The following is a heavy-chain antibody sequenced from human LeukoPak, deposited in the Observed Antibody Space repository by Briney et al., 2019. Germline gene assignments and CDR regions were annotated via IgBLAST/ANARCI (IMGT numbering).Heavy chain of an antibody. Sequence: GGSLRLSCAASGFTFSSYGMHWVRQAPGKGLEWVAFIRYDGSNKYYADSVRGRFTISRDNSKNTLYLQMNSLRAEDTAVYYCARAEGYGHPYFDYWGQGTLVTVSS. D-gene: IGHD3-10*01. J-gene: IGHJ4*02. CDR1: GFTFSSYG. CDR3: ARAEGYGHPYFDY. CDR2: IRYDGSNK. V-gene: IGHV3-30*02.